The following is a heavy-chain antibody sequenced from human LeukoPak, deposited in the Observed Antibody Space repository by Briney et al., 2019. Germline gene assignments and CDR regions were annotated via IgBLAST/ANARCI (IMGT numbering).Heavy chain of an antibody. J-gene: IGHJ4*02. CDR3: AKDPGDGYNLSYFDY. Sequence: PGGSLGLSCAASGFTFSSYGMHWVRQAPGKGLEWVAVISYDGSNKYYADSVKGRFTISRDNSKNTLYLQMNSLRAEDTAVYYCAKDPGDGYNLSYFDYWGQGTLVTVSS. CDR1: GFTFSSYG. CDR2: ISYDGSNK. D-gene: IGHD5-24*01. V-gene: IGHV3-30*18.